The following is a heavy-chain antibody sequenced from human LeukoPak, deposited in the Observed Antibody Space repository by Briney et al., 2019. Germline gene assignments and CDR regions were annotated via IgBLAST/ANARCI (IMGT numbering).Heavy chain of an antibody. CDR3: ARHGGSYSRLGAFDI. Sequence: SETLSLTCTVSGGSISSSSYYWGWIRQPPGKGLEWIGSIYYSGSTYYNPSLKSRVTISVDASKNQFSLKLSSVTAADTAVYYCARHGGSYSRLGAFDIWGQGTMVTVSS. CDR2: IYYSGST. J-gene: IGHJ3*02. CDR1: GGSISSSSYY. D-gene: IGHD1-26*01. V-gene: IGHV4-39*01.